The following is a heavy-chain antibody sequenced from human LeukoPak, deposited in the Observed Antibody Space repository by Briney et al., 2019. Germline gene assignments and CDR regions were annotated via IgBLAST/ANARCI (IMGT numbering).Heavy chain of an antibody. D-gene: IGHD3-10*01. J-gene: IGHJ4*02. Sequence: SETLSLTCAVSGGSISSGGYSWSWIRQPPGKGLEWIGYIYHSGSTYYNPSLKSRVTISADRSKNQFSLKLSSVTAADTAVYYCARARWGSGDYDYWGQGTLVTVSS. CDR1: GGSISSGGYS. CDR3: ARARWGSGDYDY. CDR2: IYHSGST. V-gene: IGHV4-30-2*01.